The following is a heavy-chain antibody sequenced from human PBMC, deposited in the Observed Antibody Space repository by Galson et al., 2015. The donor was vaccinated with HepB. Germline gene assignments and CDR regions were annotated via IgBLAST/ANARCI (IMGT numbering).Heavy chain of an antibody. Sequence: PALVKPTQTLTLTCTFSGFSLSTSGVGVGWIRQPPGKALECLALIYWDGDKRYYPSPKSRLSITRDTSKNEVVLTMTNMDPVDTATYYCAHLYHGSDYLDYWGQGTLVAVSS. CDR1: GFSLSTSGVG. V-gene: IGHV2-5*02. CDR2: IYWDGDK. J-gene: IGHJ4*02. D-gene: IGHD2/OR15-2a*01. CDR3: AHLYHGSDYLDY.